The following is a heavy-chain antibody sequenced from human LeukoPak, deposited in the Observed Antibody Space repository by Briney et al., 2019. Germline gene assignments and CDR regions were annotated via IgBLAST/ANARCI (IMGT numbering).Heavy chain of an antibody. CDR1: GFTFDSYW. J-gene: IGHJ4*02. Sequence: GGSLRLSCAASGFTFDSYWMTWVRQAPGKGLEWVANIKHDGSDKYYVDSVKGRFTISRDNAKNSLYLQLNSLKTEDTAVYYCVRVVTTSSGWYHFDNWGQGTLVTVSS. CDR3: VRVVTTSSGWYHFDN. V-gene: IGHV3-7*03. CDR2: IKHDGSDK. D-gene: IGHD6-13*01.